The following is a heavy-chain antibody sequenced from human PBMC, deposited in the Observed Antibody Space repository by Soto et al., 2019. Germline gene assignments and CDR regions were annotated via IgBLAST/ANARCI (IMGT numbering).Heavy chain of an antibody. V-gene: IGHV5-10-1*01. D-gene: IGHD2-15*01. CDR3: ARRVGYCSGGSCYSSGMDV. CDR2: IDPSDSYT. Sequence: GESLKICCKGSGYSFTSYWISWVRQMPGKGLEWMGRIDPSDSYTNYSPSFQGHVTISADKSISTAYLQWSSLKASDTAMYYCARRVGYCSGGSCYSSGMDVWGQGTTVTVSS. CDR1: GYSFTSYW. J-gene: IGHJ6*02.